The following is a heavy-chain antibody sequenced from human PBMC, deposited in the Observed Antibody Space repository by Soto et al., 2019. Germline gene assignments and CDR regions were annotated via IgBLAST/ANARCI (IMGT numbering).Heavy chain of an antibody. V-gene: IGHV3-74*01. CDR1: EFTFTHYW. Sequence: EVQLVESGGGLVQPGGSLRLSCAASEFTFTHYWMHWVRQAPGKGLVWVSRISSDGTTTNYADSVKGRFTISRDNAKNTLYLQMTSLRVEDRAIYYCVRGKVVAGFDYWGQGALVTVSS. J-gene: IGHJ4*02. CDR3: VRGKVVAGFDY. CDR2: ISSDGTTT. D-gene: IGHD6-13*01.